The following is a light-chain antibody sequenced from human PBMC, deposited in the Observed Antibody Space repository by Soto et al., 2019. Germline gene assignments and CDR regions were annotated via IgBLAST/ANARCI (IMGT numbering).Light chain of an antibody. Sequence: QSALTQPPSASGSPGQTVTISCTGTSRDVGGYNYVSWYQQHPGKAPKLIIYELIKRPSGVPDRFSGSKSGNTASLTVSGLRPEDEADYYCSSYGGNNNLIFGGGTQLTVL. CDR2: ELI. CDR1: SRDVGGYNY. V-gene: IGLV2-8*01. J-gene: IGLJ2*01. CDR3: SSYGGNNNLI.